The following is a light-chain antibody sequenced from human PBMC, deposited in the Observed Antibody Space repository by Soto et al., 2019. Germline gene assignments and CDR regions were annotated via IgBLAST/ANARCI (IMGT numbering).Light chain of an antibody. CDR3: QSSDNNNHVV. CDR1: SGSIATNS. V-gene: IGLV6-57*04. CDR2: GGN. J-gene: IGLJ2*01. Sequence: NFMLTQPDSVSGSPGKTVTISCTRSSGSIATNSVQWYQQRPASAPTTVIFGGNQRPSGVSDQFSATIDSSSNSSSLTLSVLQTEDEDDYYCQSSDNNNHVVFGGGTKITVL.